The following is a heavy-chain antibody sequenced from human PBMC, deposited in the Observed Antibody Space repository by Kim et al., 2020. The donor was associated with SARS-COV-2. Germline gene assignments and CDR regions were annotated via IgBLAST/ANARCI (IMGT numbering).Heavy chain of an antibody. D-gene: IGHD5-18*01. Sequence: SETLSLTCTVSGGSISSGGYYWSWIRQHPGKGLEWIGYIYYSGSTYYNPSLKSRVTISVDTSKNQFSLKLSSVTAADTAVYYCARCPVDISPDSYGLFGLDYWGQGTLVTVSS. CDR3: ARCPVDISPDSYGLFGLDY. V-gene: IGHV4-31*03. J-gene: IGHJ4*02. CDR1: GGSISSGGYY. CDR2: IYYSGST.